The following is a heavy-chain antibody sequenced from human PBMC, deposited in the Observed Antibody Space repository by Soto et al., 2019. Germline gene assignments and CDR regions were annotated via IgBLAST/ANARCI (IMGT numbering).Heavy chain of an antibody. CDR3: AGDCSSTSCYFDWFDP. Sequence: PGGSLRLSCAASGFTFSDYYMSWIRQAPGKGLEWVSAISGSGGSTYYADSVKGRFTISRDNSKNTLYLQMNSLRAEDTAVYYCAGDCSSTSCYFDWFDPWGQGTLVTVSS. CDR1: GFTFSDYY. D-gene: IGHD2-2*03. CDR2: ISGSGGST. V-gene: IGHV3-23*01. J-gene: IGHJ5*02.